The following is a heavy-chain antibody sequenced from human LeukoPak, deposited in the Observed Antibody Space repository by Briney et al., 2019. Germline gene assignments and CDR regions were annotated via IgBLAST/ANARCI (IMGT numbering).Heavy chain of an antibody. CDR1: GFTFDDYA. V-gene: IGHV3-9*01. CDR3: AKDRYSGGYYYLDY. D-gene: IGHD3-22*01. Sequence: GRSLRLSCAASGFTFDDYAMHWVRHAPGKGLEWVSGISWNSGSIGYADSVKGRFTISRDNAKNSLYLQMNSLRAEDTALYYCAKDRYSGGYYYLDYWGQGTLVTVSS. CDR2: ISWNSGSI. J-gene: IGHJ4*02.